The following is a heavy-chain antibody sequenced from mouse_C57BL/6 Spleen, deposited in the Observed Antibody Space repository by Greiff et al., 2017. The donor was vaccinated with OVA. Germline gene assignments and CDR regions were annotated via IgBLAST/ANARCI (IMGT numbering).Heavy chain of an antibody. J-gene: IGHJ3*01. CDR2: ISDGGSYT. CDR1: GFTFSSYA. Sequence: EVKLVESGGGLVKPGGSLKLSCAASGFTFSSYAMSWVRQTPEKRLEWVATISDGGSYTYYPDNVKGRFTISRDNAKNNLYLQMSHLKSEDTAMYYCARDENGYYLFAYWGQGTLVTVSA. D-gene: IGHD2-3*01. V-gene: IGHV5-4*01. CDR3: ARDENGYYLFAY.